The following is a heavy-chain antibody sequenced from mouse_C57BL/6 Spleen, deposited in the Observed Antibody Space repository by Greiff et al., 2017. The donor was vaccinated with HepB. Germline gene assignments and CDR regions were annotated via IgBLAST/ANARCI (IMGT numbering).Heavy chain of an antibody. CDR3: AREGDYYGSSLFAY. J-gene: IGHJ3*01. CDR2: IYPGDGDT. Sequence: VKLVESGAELVKPGASVKISCKASGYAFSSYWMNWVKQRPGKGLEWIGQIYPGDGDTNYNGKFKGKATLTADKSSSTAYMQLSSLTSEDSAVYFCAREGDYYGSSLFAYWGQGTLVTVSA. CDR1: GYAFSSYW. V-gene: IGHV1-80*01. D-gene: IGHD1-1*01.